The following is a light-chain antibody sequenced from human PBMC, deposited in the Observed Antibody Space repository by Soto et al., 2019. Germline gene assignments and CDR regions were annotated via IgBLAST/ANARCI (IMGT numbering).Light chain of an antibody. V-gene: IGKV2-30*01. Sequence: DVVMTQSPLSLPVTLGQPASISCRASRSLMYSDGISYLSWFQQTPGQSPRRLIYKVSNRDSWVPDRFSGSGSGTEFTLKISRVEADDVGVYFCMQGTYWPPGTLGQGTKLEIK. CDR1: RSLMYSDGISY. CDR2: KVS. J-gene: IGKJ2*01. CDR3: MQGTYWPPGT.